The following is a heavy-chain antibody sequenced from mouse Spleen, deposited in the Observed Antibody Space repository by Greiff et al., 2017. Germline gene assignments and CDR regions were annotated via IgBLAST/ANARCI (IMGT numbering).Heavy chain of an antibody. V-gene: IGHV1-81*01. Sequence: VQLQQSGAELARPGASVKLSCKASGYTFTSYGISWVKQRTGQGLEWIGVIYPRSGNTYYNEKFKGKATLTADKSSSTAYMELRSLTSEDSAVYFCARDGTSHFDYWGQGTTLTVSS. CDR3: ARDGTSHFDY. CDR2: IYPRSGNT. CDR1: GYTFTSYG. J-gene: IGHJ2*01.